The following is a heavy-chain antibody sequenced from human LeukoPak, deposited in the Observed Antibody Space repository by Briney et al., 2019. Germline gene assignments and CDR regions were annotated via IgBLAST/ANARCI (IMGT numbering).Heavy chain of an antibody. Sequence: GGSLRLSCAASGFTFSSYAMHWVRQAPGKGLEWVAVISYDGSNKYYADSVKGRFTISRDNSKNTLYLQMNSLRAEDTAVYHCARDYYDSSGYYEYWGQGTLVTVSS. CDR2: ISYDGSNK. CDR1: GFTFSSYA. D-gene: IGHD3-22*01. J-gene: IGHJ4*02. V-gene: IGHV3-30-3*01. CDR3: ARDYYDSSGYYEY.